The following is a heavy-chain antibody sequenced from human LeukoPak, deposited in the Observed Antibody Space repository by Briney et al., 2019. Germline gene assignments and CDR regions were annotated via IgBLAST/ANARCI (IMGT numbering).Heavy chain of an antibody. D-gene: IGHD6-13*01. Sequence: GGSLRLSCAASGFTFSSYAMSWVRQAPGKGLEWVSAISGSGGSTYYADSVKGRFTISRDNSKSTLYLQMNSLRAEDTAVYYCAAIAAAGIDFDYWGQGTLVTVSS. CDR2: ISGSGGST. V-gene: IGHV3-23*01. CDR1: GFTFSSYA. J-gene: IGHJ4*02. CDR3: AAIAAAGIDFDY.